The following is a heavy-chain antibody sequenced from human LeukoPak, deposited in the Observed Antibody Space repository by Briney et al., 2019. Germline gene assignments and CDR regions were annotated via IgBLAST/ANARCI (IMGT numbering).Heavy chain of an antibody. D-gene: IGHD6-19*01. CDR2: ISAYNGNT. V-gene: IGHV1-18*01. Sequence: ASVKVSCKASGYTFTNYGISWVRQAPGQGLEWMGWISAYNGNTNYAQKFQGRVTMTTDTSTSTAYMELRSLRSDDTAVYYCARDLKMGYSSGRYSWGTGSSNDYWGQGTLVTVSS. CDR3: ARDLKMGYSSGRYSWGTGSSNDY. CDR1: GYTFTNYG. J-gene: IGHJ4*02.